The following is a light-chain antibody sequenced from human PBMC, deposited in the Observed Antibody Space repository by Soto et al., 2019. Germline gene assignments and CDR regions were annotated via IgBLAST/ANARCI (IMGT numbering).Light chain of an antibody. J-gene: IGKJ3*01. CDR3: HQTYSTPLIT. Sequence: DIQMTQSPSSLSASVGDRVTITCRASQSISSYLIWYQQKPGKAPNLLIYAASSLQSGVPSRFSGSGSGTDFTLTISSLQPEDFATYYCHQTYSTPLITFGPGTKVDIK. CDR2: AAS. CDR1: QSISSY. V-gene: IGKV1-39*01.